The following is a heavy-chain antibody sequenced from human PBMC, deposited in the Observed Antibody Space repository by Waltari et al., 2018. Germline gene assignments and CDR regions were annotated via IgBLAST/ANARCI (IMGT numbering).Heavy chain of an antibody. V-gene: IGHV3-33*01. CDR2: IWYDGSNK. CDR1: GFTFSSYG. D-gene: IGHD3-10*01. CDR3: MCFGESFDH. Sequence: QVQLVASGGGVAQPGRSLRPSCAAAGFTFSSYGMHWVRQAPGKGREWVAVIWYDGSNKSYADSVKGRFTISRDNSKNTLYLQMNSLRAEDTAVYYCMCFGESFDHWGQGILVTVSS. J-gene: IGHJ4*02.